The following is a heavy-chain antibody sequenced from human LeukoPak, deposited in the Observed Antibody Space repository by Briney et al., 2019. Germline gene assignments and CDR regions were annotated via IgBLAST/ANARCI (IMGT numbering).Heavy chain of an antibody. J-gene: IGHJ3*02. CDR3: AKPGAHDYGDYGCFDI. CDR2: ISGSDGTT. V-gene: IGHV3-23*01. D-gene: IGHD4-17*01. CDR1: GFTFSSYA. Sequence: SGGSLRLSCAASGFTFSSYALSWVRQAPGKGLEWVSGISGSDGTTYYADSVKGRFTISRDNSKSTLYLQMNSLRAEDTAVYYCAKPGAHDYGDYGCFDIWGQGTMVTVSS.